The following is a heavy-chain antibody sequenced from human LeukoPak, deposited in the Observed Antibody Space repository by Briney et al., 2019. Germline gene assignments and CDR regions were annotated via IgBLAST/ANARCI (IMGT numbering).Heavy chain of an antibody. V-gene: IGHV3-21*01. CDR1: GFTFSSYS. CDR2: ITSSGSYT. CDR3: ATNRMIADY. J-gene: IGHJ4*02. Sequence: PGGSLRLSCAVSGFTFSSYSMNWVRQAPGKGLEWVSGITSSGSYTYYADSVKGRFTISRDNAKNSLFLQMNSLRAEDTAVYYCATNRMIADYWGQGTLVTVSS. D-gene: IGHD2-21*01.